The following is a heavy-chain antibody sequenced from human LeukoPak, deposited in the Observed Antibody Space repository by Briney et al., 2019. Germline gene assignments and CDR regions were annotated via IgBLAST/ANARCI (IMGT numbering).Heavy chain of an antibody. Sequence: PSKTLSLTCAVSAVSFGSHYWPWIRQPPGKGLEWIGYISYIGSTNYNPSLKSRVTISIDTSKNQFSLKLSSVTAADTAVYYCARDLVTVTKGFDIWGQGTMVSVSS. J-gene: IGHJ3*02. CDR2: ISYIGST. D-gene: IGHD4-17*01. CDR3: ARDLVTVTKGFDI. CDR1: AVSFGSHY. V-gene: IGHV4-59*11.